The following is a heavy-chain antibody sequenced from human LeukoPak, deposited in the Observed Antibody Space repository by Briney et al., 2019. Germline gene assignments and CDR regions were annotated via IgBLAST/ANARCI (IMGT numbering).Heavy chain of an antibody. V-gene: IGHV3-48*04. CDR1: GFTFSSYS. Sequence: GGSLRLSCAASGFTFSSYSMNWVRQAPGKGLEWISYISDSSSIYYADSVKGRFTISRDNAKNSLYLQMDSLRVEDTAEYYCARDPYSGNYGAYYYYYMDVWGKGTTVTVSS. CDR3: ARDPYSGNYGAYYYYYMDV. J-gene: IGHJ6*03. CDR2: ISDSSSI. D-gene: IGHD1-26*01.